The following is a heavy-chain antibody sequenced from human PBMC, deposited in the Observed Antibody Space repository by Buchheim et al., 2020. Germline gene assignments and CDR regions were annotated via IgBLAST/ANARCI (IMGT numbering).Heavy chain of an antibody. Sequence: EVQLLESGGGLVQPGGSLRLSCAASGFTFSSYAMSWVRQAPGKGLEWVSAISGSGGSTYYADSVKGRFTISRDNSKNTLYLHMNSLRAEDTAVYYCAKWDYDFWSGYYAGIMGGLIDYWGQGTL. CDR2: ISGSGGST. CDR3: AKWDYDFWSGYYAGIMGGLIDY. CDR1: GFTFSSYA. J-gene: IGHJ4*02. V-gene: IGHV3-23*01. D-gene: IGHD3-3*01.